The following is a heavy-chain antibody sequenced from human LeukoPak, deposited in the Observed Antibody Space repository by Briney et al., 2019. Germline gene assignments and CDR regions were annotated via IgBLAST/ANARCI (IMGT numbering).Heavy chain of an antibody. Sequence: SETLSLTCTVSGGSISSSSYYWGWIRQPPGKGLEWIGSIYYSGSTYYNPSLKSRVTISVDTSKNQFSLKLSSVTAADTAVYYCARGPTREYFDYWGQGTLVTVSS. V-gene: IGHV4-39*01. CDR1: GGSISSSSYY. D-gene: IGHD1-26*01. CDR2: IYYSGST. CDR3: ARGPTREYFDY. J-gene: IGHJ4*02.